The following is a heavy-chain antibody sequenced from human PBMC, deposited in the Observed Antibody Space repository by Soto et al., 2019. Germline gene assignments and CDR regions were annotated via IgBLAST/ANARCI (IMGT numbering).Heavy chain of an antibody. Sequence: GGSLRLSCAASGFTVNSNYMSWVRQAPGNGLEWVSVVHSGGNTYYADSVKGRFTISRDISKNTLYLQMNSLRAEDTAVYYCARAPYSSSWYTFDPWGQGTLVTVSS. CDR1: GFTVNSNY. CDR2: VHSGGNT. J-gene: IGHJ5*02. V-gene: IGHV3-66*01. D-gene: IGHD6-13*01. CDR3: ARAPYSSSWYTFDP.